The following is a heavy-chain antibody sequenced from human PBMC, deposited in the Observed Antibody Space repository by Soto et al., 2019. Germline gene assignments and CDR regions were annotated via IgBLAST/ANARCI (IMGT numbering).Heavy chain of an antibody. J-gene: IGHJ3*02. Sequence: PSETLSLTCAVYGGSFSGYYWSWIRQPPGKGLEWIGEINHSGSTNYNPSLKSRVTISVDTSKNQFSLKLSSVTAADTAVYYCARGFHSSGDPGASDIWGQGTMVTAS. CDR1: GGSFSGYY. CDR2: INHSGST. CDR3: ARGFHSSGDPGASDI. D-gene: IGHD6-19*01. V-gene: IGHV4-34*01.